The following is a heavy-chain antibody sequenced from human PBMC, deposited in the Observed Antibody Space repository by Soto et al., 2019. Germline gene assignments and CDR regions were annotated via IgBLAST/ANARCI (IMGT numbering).Heavy chain of an antibody. V-gene: IGHV4-39*01. Sequence: PSETLSLTCTVSGGSISSSSCYWGWIRQPPGKGLEWIGSIYYSGSTYYNPSLKSRVTISVDTSKNQFSLKLSSVTAADTAVYYCARQIGYFELGVHHRAGVWGQGPLVTVPS. D-gene: IGHD3-22*01. CDR3: ARQIGYFELGVHHRAGV. CDR2: IYYSGST. J-gene: IGHJ4*02. CDR1: GGSISSSSCY.